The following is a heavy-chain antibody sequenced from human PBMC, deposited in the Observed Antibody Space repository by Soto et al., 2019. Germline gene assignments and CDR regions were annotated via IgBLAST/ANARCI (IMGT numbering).Heavy chain of an antibody. CDR1: GYTFTSYA. CDR3: ARCASPRTAFDY. Sequence: QVQLVQSGAEVKKPGASVKVSCKASGYTFTSYAMHWVRQAPGQRLEWMGWINAGNGNTKYSQKFQGRVTITRDTSASTAYMELSSLRSEDTAVYYCARCASPRTAFDYWGQGTLVTVSS. J-gene: IGHJ4*02. V-gene: IGHV1-3*01. CDR2: INAGNGNT. D-gene: IGHD2-21*02.